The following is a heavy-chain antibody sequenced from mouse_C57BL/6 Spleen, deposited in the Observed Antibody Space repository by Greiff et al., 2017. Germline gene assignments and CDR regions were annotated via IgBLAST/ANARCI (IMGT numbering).Heavy chain of an antibody. CDR2: INPSTGGT. J-gene: IGHJ4*01. D-gene: IGHD2-2*01. CDR1: GYSFTGYY. CDR3: ARQDLVNLYAMDY. V-gene: IGHV1-42*01. Sequence: VQLQQSGPELVKPGASVKISCKASGYSFTGYYMNWVKQSPEQSLEWIGEINPSTGGTTYNQKFKAKATLTVDTSSSTAYMQLKSLTSEDSAVYYCARQDLVNLYAMDYWGQGTSVTVSS.